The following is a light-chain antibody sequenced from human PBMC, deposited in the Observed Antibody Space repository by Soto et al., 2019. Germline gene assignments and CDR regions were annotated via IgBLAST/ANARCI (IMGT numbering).Light chain of an antibody. CDR3: QYYDSSLSGVV. V-gene: IGLV1-40*01. Sequence: QSVLTQPPSVSGAPGQRVTISCTGSSSNIGAGYDVHWYQQLPGTAPKLLIYGNSNRPSGVPDRFSGSKSGTSASLAITGLQAEDEADYYSQYYDSSLSGVVFGGGTKVTVL. CDR1: SSNIGAGYD. J-gene: IGLJ2*01. CDR2: GNS.